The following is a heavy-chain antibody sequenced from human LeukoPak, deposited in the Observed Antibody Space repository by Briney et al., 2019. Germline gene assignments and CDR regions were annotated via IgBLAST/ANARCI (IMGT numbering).Heavy chain of an antibody. D-gene: IGHD5-18*01. CDR3: AKTDTAMDYFDY. CDR2: ISGDGGST. CDR1: GFTFDDYA. Sequence: PGGSLRLSCAASGFTFDDYAMHWVRQAPGKGLEWVSLISGDGGSTCYADSVKGRFTISRDNSKNSLYLQMNSLRTEDTALYYCAKTDTAMDYFDYWGQGTLVTVSS. V-gene: IGHV3-43*02. J-gene: IGHJ4*02.